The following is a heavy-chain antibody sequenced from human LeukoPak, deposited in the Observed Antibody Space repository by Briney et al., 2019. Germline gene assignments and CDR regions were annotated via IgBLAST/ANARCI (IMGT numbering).Heavy chain of an antibody. V-gene: IGHV4-34*01. J-gene: IGHJ4*02. CDR1: GGSFSGYY. D-gene: IGHD5-18*01. Sequence: SETLSLTCAVYGGSFSGYYWSWIRQPPGKGLEWIGEINHSGSTNYNPSLKSRVTISVDTSKNQFSLKLSSVTAADAAVYYCARGRGYSYGYLSYYFDYWGQGTLVTVSS. CDR3: ARGRGYSYGYLSYYFDY. CDR2: INHSGST.